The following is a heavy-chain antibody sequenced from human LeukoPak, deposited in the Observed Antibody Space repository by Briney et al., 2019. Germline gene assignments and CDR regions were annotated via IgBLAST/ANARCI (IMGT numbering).Heavy chain of an antibody. J-gene: IGHJ5*02. D-gene: IGHD2-15*01. CDR3: AKEVVAATRWANWFDP. CDR2: ISWNSGSI. Sequence: GRSLRLSCAASGFTFDDYAMHWVRQAPGKGLEWVSGISWNSGSIGYADSVKGRFTISRDNAKNSLYLQMNSLGAEDTALYYCAKEVVAATRWANWFDPWGQGTLVTVSS. CDR1: GFTFDDYA. V-gene: IGHV3-9*01.